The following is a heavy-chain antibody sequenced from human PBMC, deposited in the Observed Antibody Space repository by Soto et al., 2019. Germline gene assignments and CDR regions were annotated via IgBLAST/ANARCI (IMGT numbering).Heavy chain of an antibody. D-gene: IGHD3-10*01. CDR3: ARMSITMVRGALLRYYYGMDV. Sequence: GGSLRLSCAASGFTFSSYSMNWVRQAPGKGLEWVSSISSSSSYIYYADSVKGRFTISRDNAKNSLYLQMNSLRAEDTAVYYCARMSITMVRGALLRYYYGMDVWGQGTTVTVSS. J-gene: IGHJ6*02. CDR2: ISSSSSYI. CDR1: GFTFSSYS. V-gene: IGHV3-21*01.